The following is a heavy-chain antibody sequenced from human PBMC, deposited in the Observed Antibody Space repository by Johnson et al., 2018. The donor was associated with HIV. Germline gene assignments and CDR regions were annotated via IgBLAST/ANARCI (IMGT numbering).Heavy chain of an antibody. Sequence: EVQLVESGGGLVQPGRSLRLSCAASGFTFDDYGMSWVRQAPGKGLEWVSGINWNGGSTGYADSVKGRFTIPRDNTKNSVYLQMNSLRVEDTAFYYCARDGWEQRGETVGDGFDIWGQGTMVTVSS. D-gene: IGHD1-26*01. CDR3: ARDGWEQRGETVGDGFDI. CDR1: GFTFDDYG. J-gene: IGHJ3*02. CDR2: INWNGGST. V-gene: IGHV3-20*04.